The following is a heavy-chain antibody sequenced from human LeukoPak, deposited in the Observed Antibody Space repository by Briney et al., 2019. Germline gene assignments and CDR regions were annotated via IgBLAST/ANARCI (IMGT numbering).Heavy chain of an antibody. CDR2: TYYSGST. J-gene: IGHJ4*02. D-gene: IGHD4-17*01. CDR3: ATDQLFYGDSRGY. V-gene: IGHV4-39*01. Sequence: SETLSLTCTVSGGSISSSDDHWGWIRQPPGKGLEWIGSTYYSGSTYYNPSLKSRVTISVDTSKNQFPLKLSSVTAADTAVYYCATDQLFYGDSRGYWGQGTLVTVSS. CDR1: GGSISSSDDH.